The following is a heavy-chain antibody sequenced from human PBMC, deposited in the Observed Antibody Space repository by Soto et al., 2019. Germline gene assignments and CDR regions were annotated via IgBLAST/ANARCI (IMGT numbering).Heavy chain of an antibody. CDR2: IKQDGSEK. CDR1: GFTFSSYW. V-gene: IGHV3-7*03. Sequence: EVQLVESGGGLVQPGGSLRLCCAASGFTFSSYWMSWVRQAPGKGLEWVANIKQDGSEKYYVDSVKGRFTISRDNAKNLLYLQMNSLRAEDTAVYYCARDQYGDYVGWFDPWGQGTLVTVSS. D-gene: IGHD4-17*01. CDR3: ARDQYGDYVGWFDP. J-gene: IGHJ5*02.